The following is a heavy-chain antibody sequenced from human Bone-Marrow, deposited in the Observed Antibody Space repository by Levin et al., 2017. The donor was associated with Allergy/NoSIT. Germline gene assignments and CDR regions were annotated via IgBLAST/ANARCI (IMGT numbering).Heavy chain of an antibody. V-gene: IGHV1-2*02. Sequence: ASVKVSCKASGYTFTGYYMHWVRQAPGQGLEWMGWINPNSGGTNYAQKFQGRVTMTRDTSISTAYMELSRLRSDDTAVYYCARDGVLWFGELGNAFDIWGQGTMVTVSS. CDR2: INPNSGGT. CDR1: GYTFTGYY. J-gene: IGHJ3*02. D-gene: IGHD3-10*01. CDR3: ARDGVLWFGELGNAFDI.